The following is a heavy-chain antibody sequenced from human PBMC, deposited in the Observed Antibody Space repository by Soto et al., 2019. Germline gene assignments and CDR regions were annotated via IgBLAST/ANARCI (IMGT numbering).Heavy chain of an antibody. CDR2: MNPNSGNT. D-gene: IGHD3-10*01. CDR3: ARGRYMVRGVIINYYYYGMDV. J-gene: IGHJ6*02. V-gene: IGHV1-8*01. Sequence: ASVKVSCKASGHTFTSYDINWVRQATGQGLEWMGWMNPNSGNTGYAQKFQGRVTMTRNTSISTAYMELSSLRSEDTAVYYCARGRYMVRGVIINYYYYGMDVWGQGTTVTVSS. CDR1: GHTFTSYD.